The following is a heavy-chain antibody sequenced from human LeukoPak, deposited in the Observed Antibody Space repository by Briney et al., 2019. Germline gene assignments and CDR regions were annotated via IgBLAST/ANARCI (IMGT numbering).Heavy chain of an antibody. V-gene: IGHV1-69*04. D-gene: IGHD3-22*01. CDR1: GGTFSSYA. CDR2: IIPIFGIA. CDR3: ARPINYYDSSGEGVYAFDI. Sequence: SVKVSCKASGGTFSSYAISWVRQAPGQGLEWMGRIIPIFGIASYAQKFQGRVTITADKSTSTAYMELSSLRSEDTAVYYCARPINYYDSSGEGVYAFDIWGQGTMVTVSS. J-gene: IGHJ3*02.